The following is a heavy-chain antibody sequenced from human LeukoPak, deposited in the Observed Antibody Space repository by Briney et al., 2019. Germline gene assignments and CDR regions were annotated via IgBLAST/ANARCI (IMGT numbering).Heavy chain of an antibody. D-gene: IGHD3-10*01. CDR2: IYYSGST. J-gene: IGHJ3*02. CDR1: GGSISSSSYY. Sequence: SETLSLTCTVSGGSISSSSYYWGWIRQPPGKGLEWIGSIYYSGSTYYNPSLKSRVTISVDTSKNQFSPKLSSVTAADTAVYYCARLLWFGVYAFDIWGQGTMVTVSS. V-gene: IGHV4-39*07. CDR3: ARLLWFGVYAFDI.